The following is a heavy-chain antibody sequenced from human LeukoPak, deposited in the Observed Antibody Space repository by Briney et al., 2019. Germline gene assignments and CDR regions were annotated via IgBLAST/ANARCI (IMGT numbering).Heavy chain of an antibody. CDR2: INPNRGGT. Sequence: ASVKVSCKASGYTFTGYYMHWVRQAPGQGLEWMGWINPNRGGTNYAQKFQGRLTMTRDTSISTAYMELSSLRSDDTAVYYCAIGHSSSWVFGYFDYWGQGTLVTVSS. D-gene: IGHD6-13*01. V-gene: IGHV1-2*02. CDR3: AIGHSSSWVFGYFDY. J-gene: IGHJ4*02. CDR1: GYTFTGYY.